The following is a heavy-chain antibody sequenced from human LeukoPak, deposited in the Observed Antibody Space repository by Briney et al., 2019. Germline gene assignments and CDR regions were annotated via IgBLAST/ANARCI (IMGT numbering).Heavy chain of an antibody. CDR2: INPNCGGT. J-gene: IGHJ3*02. CDR1: GDTFTGYY. CDR3: ARDLDIVVVSATMMDDGFDI. Sequence: ASVKVSCKASGDTFTGYYMHWVRQAPGQGLEWMGWINPNCGGTNYAQKFQGRVTMTRDTSISTAYMELSRLTFDDTAVYYCARDLDIVVVSATMMDDGFDISGQGTMVTVSS. D-gene: IGHD2-2*01. V-gene: IGHV1-2*02.